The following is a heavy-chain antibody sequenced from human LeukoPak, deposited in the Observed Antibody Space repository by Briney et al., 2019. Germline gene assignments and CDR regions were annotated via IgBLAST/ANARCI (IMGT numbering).Heavy chain of an antibody. CDR3: ARVKVYSNFIDY. Sequence: ASVKVSCKASGYTFTGYYMHWVRQAPGQGLEWMGWINPSSGGTNYAQKFQGRVTMTRDTSISTAYMELSRLRSDDTAVYYCARVKVYSNFIDYWGQGTLVTVSS. D-gene: IGHD4-11*01. CDR1: GYTFTGYY. CDR2: INPSSGGT. V-gene: IGHV1-2*02. J-gene: IGHJ4*02.